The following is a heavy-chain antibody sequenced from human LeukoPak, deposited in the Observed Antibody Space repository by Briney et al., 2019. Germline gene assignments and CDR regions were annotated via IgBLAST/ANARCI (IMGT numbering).Heavy chain of an antibody. CDR1: GYTFTSYY. Sequence: ASVKVSCKASGYTFTSYYMHWVRQAPGQGLEWMGIINPSGGSTSYAQKLQGRVTMTTDTSTSTAYMELRSLRSDDTAVYYCARDRYCSGGSCYGWFDPWGQGTLVTVSS. CDR2: INPSGGST. V-gene: IGHV1-46*01. J-gene: IGHJ5*02. D-gene: IGHD2-15*01. CDR3: ARDRYCSGGSCYGWFDP.